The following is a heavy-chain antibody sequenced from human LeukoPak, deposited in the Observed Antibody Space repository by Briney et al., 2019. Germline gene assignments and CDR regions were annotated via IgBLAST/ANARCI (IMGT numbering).Heavy chain of an antibody. CDR3: ARLGRYSGYDLDWFDP. V-gene: IGHV4-59*01. J-gene: IGHJ5*02. CDR2: FYYSGGT. D-gene: IGHD5-12*01. Sequence: SETLSLTCTVSGGSISSYYWSWIRQPPGKGLEWIGYFYYSGGTNYNPSLKSRVTISVDTSKNQFSLKLSSVTAADTAVYYCARLGRYSGYDLDWFDPWGQGTLVTVSS. CDR1: GGSISSYY.